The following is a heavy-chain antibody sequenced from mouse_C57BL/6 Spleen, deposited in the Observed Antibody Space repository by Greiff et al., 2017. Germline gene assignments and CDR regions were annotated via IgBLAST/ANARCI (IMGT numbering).Heavy chain of an antibody. D-gene: IGHD2-3*01. CDR3: ARTSIYDGFMDY. J-gene: IGHJ4*01. CDR2: INPYNGDT. V-gene: IGHV1-20*01. CDR1: GYSFTGYF. Sequence: VQLQQSGPELVKPGDSVKISCKASGYSFTGYFMNWVMQSHGKSLEWIGRINPYNGDTFYNQKFKGKATLTVDKSSSTAHMELRSLTSEDSAVYYCARTSIYDGFMDYWGQGTSGTVSS.